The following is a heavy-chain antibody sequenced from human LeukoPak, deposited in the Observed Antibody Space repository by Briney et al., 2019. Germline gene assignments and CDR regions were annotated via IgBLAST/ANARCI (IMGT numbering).Heavy chain of an antibody. V-gene: IGHV1-18*01. CDR2: ISGYNGNT. CDR3: ARAGAYRSSSHFDY. Sequence: ASVKVSCKASGYTFNSYGISWLRPAPGQGLEWMEGISGYNGNTNYVQKFQGRVTMSTDTSTSTAYMELRCLRSDDTAVYLCARAGAYRSSSHFDYWGQGTLVTVSS. CDR1: GYTFNSYG. J-gene: IGHJ4*02. D-gene: IGHD6-6*01.